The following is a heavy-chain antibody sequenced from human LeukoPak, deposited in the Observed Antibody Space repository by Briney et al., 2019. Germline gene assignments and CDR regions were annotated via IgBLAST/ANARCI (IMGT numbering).Heavy chain of an antibody. V-gene: IGHV3-11*04. CDR2: ISSSGSSI. Sequence: GGSLRLSCAASGFTFSDYYMSWIRQAPGKGLEWVSYISSSGSSIYYADSVRGRFTISGDNAKNSLYLQMNSLRAEDTAVYFCATGYYYDSSGYIGYWGQGTLVTVSS. CDR1: GFTFSDYY. CDR3: ATGYYYDSSGYIGY. D-gene: IGHD3-22*01. J-gene: IGHJ4*02.